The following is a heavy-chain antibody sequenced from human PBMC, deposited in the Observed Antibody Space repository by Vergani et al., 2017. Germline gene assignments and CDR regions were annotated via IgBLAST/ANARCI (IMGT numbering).Heavy chain of an antibody. D-gene: IGHD2-21*01. CDR1: ESSFISNE. CDR3: TRHVPCGDGACLRFDH. V-gene: IGHV5-51*01. CDR2: INPIDSKI. Sequence: EVMLVQAGAEVKKPGASLKISCKYSESSFISNEIAWVRQMSGKGLQWMGNINPIDSKIAYSPSFQGQAIMSLDKSITTAYRQWRSLKASDTAIYYCTRHVPCGDGACLRFDHWGQGTQVTVSS. J-gene: IGHJ4*02.